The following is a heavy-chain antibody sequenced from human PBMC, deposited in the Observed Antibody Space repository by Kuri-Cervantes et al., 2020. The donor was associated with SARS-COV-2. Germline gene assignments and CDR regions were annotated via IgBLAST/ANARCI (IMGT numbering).Heavy chain of an antibody. CDR3: ARGPRSGTTVGYFDL. CDR2: ISWDGGST. D-gene: IGHD4-17*01. V-gene: IGHV3-43D*04. Sequence: GGSLRLSCAASGFTFDDYAMHWVRQAPGKGLEWVSLISWDGGSTYYADSVKGRFTISRDNSKNTLYLQMGSLRAEDMAVYYCARGPRSGTTVGYFDLWGRGTLVTVSS. CDR1: GFTFDDYA. J-gene: IGHJ2*01.